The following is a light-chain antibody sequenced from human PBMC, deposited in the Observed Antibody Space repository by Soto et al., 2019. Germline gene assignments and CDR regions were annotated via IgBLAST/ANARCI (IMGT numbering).Light chain of an antibody. Sequence: EIVLTQSPGTLSLSPGERATLSCGTSQSVGSTNLAWYQQKPGQAPRLLIYGTSSRPIGIPDRLSGSGSGTDFTLTISRLEPEDFAVYYCQQYDNSRWTFGQGTRVEIK. V-gene: IGKV3-20*01. CDR2: GTS. J-gene: IGKJ1*01. CDR1: QSVGSTN. CDR3: QQYDNSRWT.